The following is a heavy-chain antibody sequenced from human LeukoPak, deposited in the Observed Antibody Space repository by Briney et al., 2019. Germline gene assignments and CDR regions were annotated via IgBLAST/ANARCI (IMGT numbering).Heavy chain of an antibody. CDR1: GGTFSSYA. D-gene: IGHD2-2*02. V-gene: IGHV1-69*01. J-gene: IGHJ5*02. CDR2: IIPIFGTA. Sequence: SVKVSCQASGGTFSSYAISWVRQAPGQGLEWMGGIIPIFGTANYAQKFQGRVTITADESTSTAYMELSSLRSEDTAVYYCARVLSMGVPAAINWFDPWGQGTLVTVSS. CDR3: ARVLSMGVPAAINWFDP.